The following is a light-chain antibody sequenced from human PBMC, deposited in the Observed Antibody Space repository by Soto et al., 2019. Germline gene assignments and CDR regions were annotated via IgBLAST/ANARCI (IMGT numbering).Light chain of an antibody. CDR3: QQYVNSPRT. CDR1: QSVSSNF. J-gene: IGKJ1*01. CDR2: AAS. Sequence: EIVLTQSPGTLSLSPGERATLSCRASQSVSSNFLAWYQQIPGQAPRLLIYAASSRATGIPDRFSGSGSGTDFTLTISRLEPEDFAVYYCQQYVNSPRTFGQGTKVDIK. V-gene: IGKV3-20*01.